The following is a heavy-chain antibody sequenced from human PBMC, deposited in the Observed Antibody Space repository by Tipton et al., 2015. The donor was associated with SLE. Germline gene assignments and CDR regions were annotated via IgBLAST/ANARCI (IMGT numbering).Heavy chain of an antibody. D-gene: IGHD3-10*01. CDR3: VRVCNGGAFDI. CDR2: IRSKAYGGTT. J-gene: IGHJ3*02. Sequence: SLRLSCTASGFTFGDYAMSWVRQAPGKGLEWVGFIRSKAYGGTTEYAASVKGRFTISRDDSKNSLYLRMYSLRTEDTAVYYCVRVCNGGAFDIWGQGTMVTVSS. V-gene: IGHV3-49*04. CDR1: GFTFGDYA.